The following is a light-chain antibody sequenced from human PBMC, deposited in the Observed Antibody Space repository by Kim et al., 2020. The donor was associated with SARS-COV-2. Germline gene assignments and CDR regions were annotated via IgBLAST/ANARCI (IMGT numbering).Light chain of an antibody. V-gene: IGKV1-5*03. CDR3: QQYISYSPDS. CDR2: KAC. CDR1: RSISIW. J-gene: IGKJ2*03. Sequence: AAVADRDTITCRSGRSISIWLAWYQQKPGKAPKLVIDKACSLEGGVPSTFGDSGSRTEFTLTISSLQPDDFASYYCQQYISYSPDSFGQGPNLEI.